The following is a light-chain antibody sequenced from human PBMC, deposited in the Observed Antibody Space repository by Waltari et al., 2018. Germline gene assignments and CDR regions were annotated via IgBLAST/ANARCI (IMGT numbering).Light chain of an antibody. Sequence: DIVMTQSPDSLAVSLGERATINCKSSQSVLFSSNSNNYLAWYQPKSGQPPKLLIYWASTRESGVPDRFSGSGSGTHFTLTISSLQAEDVAVYYCQQYYSTPWTFGQGTKVEIK. CDR3: QQYYSTPWT. V-gene: IGKV4-1*01. CDR2: WAS. J-gene: IGKJ1*01. CDR1: QSVLFSSNSNNY.